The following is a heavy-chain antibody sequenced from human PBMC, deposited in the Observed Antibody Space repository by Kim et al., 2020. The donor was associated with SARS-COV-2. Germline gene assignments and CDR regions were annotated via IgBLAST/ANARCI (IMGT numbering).Heavy chain of an antibody. Sequence: YTDSVKGRFTISSDNSKNTQYLQMNGLRAEDTAVYYCARSYCGGDCWFDYWGQGTLVTVSS. D-gene: IGHD2-21*02. V-gene: IGHV3-33*01. J-gene: IGHJ4*02. CDR3: ARSYCGGDCWFDY.